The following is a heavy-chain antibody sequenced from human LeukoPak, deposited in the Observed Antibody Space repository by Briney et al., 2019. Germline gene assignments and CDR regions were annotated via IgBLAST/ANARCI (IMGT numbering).Heavy chain of an antibody. V-gene: IGHV3-66*02. D-gene: IGHD6-13*01. Sequence: GGSLRLSCAASGINVTTNYMTWIRQAPGKGPEWVSLIYGDNAAYYAESVRGRFIISRDNLENTLFLQMNSLRPEDTALYYCVSSTGQQFIPYDYWGHGTHVTVSS. CDR2: IYGDNAA. J-gene: IGHJ4*01. CDR1: GINVTTNY. CDR3: VSSTGQQFIPYDY.